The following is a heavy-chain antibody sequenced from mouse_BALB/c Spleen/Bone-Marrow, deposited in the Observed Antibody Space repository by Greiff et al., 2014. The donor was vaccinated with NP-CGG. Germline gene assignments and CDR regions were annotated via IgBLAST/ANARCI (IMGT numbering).Heavy chain of an antibody. Sequence: VQLQQSGAELVRPGASVKLSCKASGYTFTSYWTNWVKQRPGQGLEWIGDIYPSDSYTNYNQKFKDKATLTVDTSSTTAYMQLSSPTSEDSAVYYCTRGGSSPYYFDYWGQGTTLTVSS. CDR2: IYPSDSYT. CDR1: GYTFTSYW. J-gene: IGHJ2*01. CDR3: TRGGSSPYYFDY. V-gene: IGHV1-69*02. D-gene: IGHD1-1*01.